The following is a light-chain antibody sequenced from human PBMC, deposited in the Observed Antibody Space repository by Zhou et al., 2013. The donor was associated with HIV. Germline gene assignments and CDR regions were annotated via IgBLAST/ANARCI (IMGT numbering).Light chain of an antibody. V-gene: IGKV3-20*01. Sequence: EIVLTQSPGTLSLSPGERATLSCRASQSVSSSYLAWYQQKPGQAPRLLIYGVSTRATATPARFSGSGYGTEFTLTISSLESEDFAVYFCQQYDSWPPNTFGQGTRLE. CDR1: QSVSSSY. CDR2: GVS. CDR3: QQYDSWPPNT. J-gene: IGKJ2*01.